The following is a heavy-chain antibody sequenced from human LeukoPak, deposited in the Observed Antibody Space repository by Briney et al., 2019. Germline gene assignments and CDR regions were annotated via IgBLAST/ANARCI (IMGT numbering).Heavy chain of an antibody. CDR3: ARIRYCSSTSCYPCAFDI. CDR2: IDWDDDK. D-gene: IGHD2-2*01. J-gene: IGHJ3*02. CDR1: GFSLSTSGMC. Sequence: SGPTLVKPTQTLTLTCTFSGFSLSTSGMCVGWIRQPPGKALEWLARIDWDDDKYYSTSLKTRLTISKDTSKNQVVLTMTNMDPVDTATYYCARIRYCSSTSCYPCAFDIWGQGTMVTVSS. V-gene: IGHV2-70*11.